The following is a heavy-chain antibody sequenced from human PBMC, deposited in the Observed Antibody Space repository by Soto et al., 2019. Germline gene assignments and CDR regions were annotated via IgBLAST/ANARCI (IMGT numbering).Heavy chain of an antibody. CDR3: ARAVDYYDSSGYYTHEYFQH. V-gene: IGHV1-18*01. Sequence: ASVKVSCKASGYTFTTYGITWVRQGPGRGLEWMGWISAYNGNTNYAQKVQGRVTMTTDTSTSTAYMELRSLRSDDTAVYYCARAVDYYDSSGYYTHEYFQHWGQGTLVTVSS. CDR1: GYTFTTYG. D-gene: IGHD3-22*01. J-gene: IGHJ1*01. CDR2: ISAYNGNT.